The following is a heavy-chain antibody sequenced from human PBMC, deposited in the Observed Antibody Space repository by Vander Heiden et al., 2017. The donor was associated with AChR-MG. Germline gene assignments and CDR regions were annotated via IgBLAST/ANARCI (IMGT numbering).Heavy chain of an antibody. CDR2: INPNSGGT. Sequence: QVQLVQSGAEVKKPGASVKVSCKASGSTFTGYYMHWVRQAPGQGLEWMGWINPNSGGTNYAQKFQGRVTMTRDTSISTAYMELSRLRSDDTAVYYCARERTNYYDSSGYENWFDPWGQGTLVTVSS. CDR1: GSTFTGYY. CDR3: ARERTNYYDSSGYENWFDP. V-gene: IGHV1-2*02. J-gene: IGHJ5*02. D-gene: IGHD3-22*01.